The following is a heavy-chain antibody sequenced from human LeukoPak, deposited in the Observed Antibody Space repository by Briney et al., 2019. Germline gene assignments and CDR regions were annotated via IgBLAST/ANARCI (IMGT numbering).Heavy chain of an antibody. D-gene: IGHD2-15*01. CDR1: GFIFSDYS. Sequence: GGSLRLSCAASGFIFSDYSMNWVRQAPGKGLEWVSSISGSSNHIYYADSMKGRFTVSRDNARNSLYLQLSNVRAGDTAVYYCARGFPDVCNSFFYGLDVWGQGTTVTVSS. V-gene: IGHV3-21*01. CDR3: ARGFPDVCNSFFYGLDV. J-gene: IGHJ6*02. CDR2: ISGSSNHI.